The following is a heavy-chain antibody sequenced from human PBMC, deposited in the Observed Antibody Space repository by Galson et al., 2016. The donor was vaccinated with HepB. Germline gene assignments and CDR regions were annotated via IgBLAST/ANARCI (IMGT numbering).Heavy chain of an antibody. D-gene: IGHD6-6*01. J-gene: IGHJ4*02. CDR3: ARHLHYSSSSGLNY. CDR2: IDPSDSYS. V-gene: IGHV5-10-1*01. Sequence: QSGAEVKKPGESLNISCKGSGYSFTSYWINWVRQTPGKGLEWMGRIDPSDSYSNYSPSLQGHVIISVDKSTSTAYLQWSSLKASDTAMYYCARHLHYSSSSGLNYWGQGTLVTVSS. CDR1: GYSFTSYW.